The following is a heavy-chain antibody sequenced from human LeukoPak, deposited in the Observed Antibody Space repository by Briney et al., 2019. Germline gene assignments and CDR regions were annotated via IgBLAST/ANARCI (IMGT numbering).Heavy chain of an antibody. CDR1: GFTFSSYA. J-gene: IGHJ3*02. V-gene: IGHV3-30-3*01. CDR3: ARKPHAFDI. CDR2: ISYDGSNK. Sequence: PGGSLRLSCAASGFTFSSYAMHWVRQAPGKGLEWVAVISYDGSNKYYADSVKGRFTISRDNSKNTLYLQMNSLRAEDTAVYYCARKPHAFDIWGQGTMVTVSS.